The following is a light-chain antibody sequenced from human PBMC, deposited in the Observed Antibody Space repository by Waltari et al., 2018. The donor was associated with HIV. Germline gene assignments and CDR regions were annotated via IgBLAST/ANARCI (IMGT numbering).Light chain of an antibody. CDR1: QGLRNA. J-gene: IGKJ2*01. V-gene: IGKV1-13*02. Sequence: AIQLTQSPSSLSAFVGDRVTITCRASQGLRNALAWYQQKPGRPPKLLIYDASNLEGGVPSRFSGSCSGTDFNLTISNLQPEDSATYYCQQFRSYPRTFGQGATLEIK. CDR2: DAS. CDR3: QQFRSYPRT.